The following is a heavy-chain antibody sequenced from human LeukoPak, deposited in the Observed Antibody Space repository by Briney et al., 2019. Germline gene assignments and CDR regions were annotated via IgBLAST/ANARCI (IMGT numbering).Heavy chain of an antibody. D-gene: IGHD3-10*01. CDR1: GYTFTGYY. J-gene: IGHJ4*02. Sequence: RASVKVSCKASGYTFTGYYMHWVRQAPGQGLEWMGWINPNSGGTNYAQKFQGRVTMTRDTSISTAYMELSRLRSDDTAVYYCARDFNNGGGLLWFGEFFDYWGQGTLVTVSS. CDR3: ARDFNNGGGLLWFGEFFDY. V-gene: IGHV1-2*02. CDR2: INPNSGGT.